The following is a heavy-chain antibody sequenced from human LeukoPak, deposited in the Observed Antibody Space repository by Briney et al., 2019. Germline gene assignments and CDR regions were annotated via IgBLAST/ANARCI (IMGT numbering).Heavy chain of an antibody. CDR2: IYYRGSS. J-gene: IGHJ6*03. V-gene: IGHV4-39*07. CDR3: SRGAREGLDYYNYMDV. D-gene: IGHD1-26*01. Sequence: PSETLSLTCTVSGGSISSSSYYWGWIRQPPGKGLEGIGSIYYRGSSYHKPPPNSRVTISVDTSKNQASLKLGSVPAAGTGLYYCSRGAREGLDYYNYMDVWGKGTTVTVSS. CDR1: GGSISSSSYY.